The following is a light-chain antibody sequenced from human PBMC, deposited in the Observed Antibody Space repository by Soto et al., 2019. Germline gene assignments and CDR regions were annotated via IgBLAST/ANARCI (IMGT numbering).Light chain of an antibody. V-gene: IGKV1-39*01. CDR1: QTISSW. CDR3: QQSFGTPLT. J-gene: IGKJ4*01. Sequence: DIQMTQSPSTLSGSVGDRVTITCRASQTISSWLAWYQQKPGKAPNLLIYTASSLQVGLPSRFSGSGSGTDFTLTISSLQPEDSATYYCQQSFGTPLTFGGGTKVDIK. CDR2: TAS.